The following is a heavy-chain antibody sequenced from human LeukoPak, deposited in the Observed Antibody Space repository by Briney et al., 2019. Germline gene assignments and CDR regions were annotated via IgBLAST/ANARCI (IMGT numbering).Heavy chain of an antibody. V-gene: IGHV3-23*01. Sequence: PGGSLRLSCAAPGLTFSNYAMTWVRQAPGKGLEWVSRIRGDAGGAVYTDSVKGNCTTSRDNSNNILYLHMKSISAETTALYYCTNDPNGDYIGAFDPWGQGTLVTVSS. CDR1: GLTFSNYA. CDR3: TNDPNGDYIGAFDP. J-gene: IGHJ5*02. D-gene: IGHD4-17*01. CDR2: IRGDAGGA.